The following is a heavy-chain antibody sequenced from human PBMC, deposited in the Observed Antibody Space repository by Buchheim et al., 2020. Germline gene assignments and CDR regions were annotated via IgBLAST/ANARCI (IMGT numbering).Heavy chain of an antibody. D-gene: IGHD3-3*01. CDR3: ARVSRITVFGVVVTTFDY. CDR2: IYYSGSP. Sequence: QVQLQESGPGLVKPSQTLSLTCTVSGGSISRGHYYWSWIRQPPGKGLEWIGYIYYSGSPYYNPSLKSRVTISVNTSKNQFSLKLNSVTAADTAVYYCARVSRITVFGVVVTTFDYWGQGTL. J-gene: IGHJ4*02. CDR1: GGSISRGHYY. V-gene: IGHV4-30-4*01.